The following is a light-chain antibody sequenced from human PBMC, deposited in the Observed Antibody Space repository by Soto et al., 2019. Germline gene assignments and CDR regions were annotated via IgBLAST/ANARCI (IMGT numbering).Light chain of an antibody. J-gene: IGKJ1*01. V-gene: IGKV1-5*03. Sequence: DIQMTQSPSTLSGFVGDRVTIPCRASQTSSSWLAWYQQKPGKAPKLLIYTASTLKSGVPSRFSGSGSGTEFTLTISSLQPDGFATYYCQHYNSYSEAFGQGTKVDI. CDR3: QHYNSYSEA. CDR1: QTSSSW. CDR2: TAS.